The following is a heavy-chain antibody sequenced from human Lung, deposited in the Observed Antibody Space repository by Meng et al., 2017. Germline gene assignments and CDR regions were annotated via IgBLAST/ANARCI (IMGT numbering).Heavy chain of an antibody. CDR1: GGAFRDYY. D-gene: IGHD4-11*01. CDR2: INHSGST. J-gene: IGHJ4*02. Sequence: QVDVQRGGDGLLRPSETLSLTCLVSGGAFRDYYWSWIRQPPGKGLEWIGEINHSGSTNYNPSLESRATISVDTSQNNLSLKLSSVTAADSAVYYCARGPTTMAHDFDYWGQGTLVTVSS. V-gene: IGHV4-34*01. CDR3: ARGPTTMAHDFDY.